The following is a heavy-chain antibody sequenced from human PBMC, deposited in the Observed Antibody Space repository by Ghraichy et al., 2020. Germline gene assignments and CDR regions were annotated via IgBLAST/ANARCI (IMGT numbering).Heavy chain of an antibody. CDR1: GGSISSYY. Sequence: SETRSLTCTVSGGSISSYYWSWIRQPAGKGLEWIGRIYTSGSTNYNPSLKSRVTMSVDTSKNQFSLKLSSVTAADTAVYYCASGRQYCSGGSCYSDYYYGMDVWGQGTTVTVSS. V-gene: IGHV4-4*07. D-gene: IGHD2-15*01. CDR2: IYTSGST. CDR3: ASGRQYCSGGSCYSDYYYGMDV. J-gene: IGHJ6*02.